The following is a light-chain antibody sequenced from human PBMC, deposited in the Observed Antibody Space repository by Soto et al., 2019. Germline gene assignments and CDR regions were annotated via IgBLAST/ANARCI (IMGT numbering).Light chain of an antibody. CDR2: EVS. V-gene: IGLV2-14*01. J-gene: IGLJ2*01. CDR3: SSYTGSSTLV. CDR1: SSDVGGYNY. Sequence: QAVVTQPASVSGSPGQSITISCTGTSSDVGGYNYVSWYQQHPGKAPKLMIYEVSNRPSGVSNRFSGSKSGNTASLTISGLQAEDEADYYCSSYTGSSTLVFGAGTKLTVL.